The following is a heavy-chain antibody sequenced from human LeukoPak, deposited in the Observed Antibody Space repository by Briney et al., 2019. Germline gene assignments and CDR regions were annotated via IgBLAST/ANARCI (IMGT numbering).Heavy chain of an antibody. Sequence: GESLKISCKDSGYSFTSSWIAWVRQMPGKGLEWMGIIYPGDSDTRYSPSFQGQVTISADKSISTAYLQWRSLKASDTAMYYCTRQRDSSGYLGHASNIWGQGTMVTVSS. CDR1: GYSFTSSW. J-gene: IGHJ3*02. CDR3: TRQRDSSGYLGHASNI. D-gene: IGHD3-22*01. CDR2: IYPGDSDT. V-gene: IGHV5-51*01.